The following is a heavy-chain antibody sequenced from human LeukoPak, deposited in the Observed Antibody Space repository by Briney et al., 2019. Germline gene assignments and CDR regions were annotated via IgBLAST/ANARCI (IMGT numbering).Heavy chain of an antibody. Sequence: VKVSCKASGGTFSSYAISWVRQAPGQGVEWMGGIIPIFGTANYAQKFQGRVTITADESTSTAYMELRSLRSEDTAVYYCARAVVVVPGNYYYYGMDVWGQGTTVTVSS. CDR1: GGTFSSYA. V-gene: IGHV1-69*01. CDR2: IIPIFGTA. J-gene: IGHJ6*02. CDR3: ARAVVVVPGNYYYYGMDV. D-gene: IGHD2-2*01.